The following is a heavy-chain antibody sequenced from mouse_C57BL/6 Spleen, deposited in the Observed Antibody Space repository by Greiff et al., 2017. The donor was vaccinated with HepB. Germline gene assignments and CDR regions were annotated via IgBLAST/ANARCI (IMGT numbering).Heavy chain of an antibody. V-gene: IGHV1-69*01. Sequence: VLLQQPGAELVMPGASVKLSCKASGYTFTSYWMHWVKQRPGQGLEWIGEIDPSDSYTNYNQKFKGKSTLTVDKSSSTAYMQLSSLTSEDSAVYYCARGLLPLYYYAMDYWGQGTSVTVSS. D-gene: IGHD2-3*01. CDR3: ARGLLPLYYYAMDY. CDR1: GYTFTSYW. J-gene: IGHJ4*01. CDR2: IDPSDSYT.